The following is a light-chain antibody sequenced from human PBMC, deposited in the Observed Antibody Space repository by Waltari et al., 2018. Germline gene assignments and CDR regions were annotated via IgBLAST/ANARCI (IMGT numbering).Light chain of an antibody. CDR2: DVT. V-gene: IGLV2-14*03. CDR3: SSYPRTGTWL. J-gene: IGLJ3*02. CDR1: SSESVDYDF. Sequence: QSALTQPASVSGSPGQSVTISCTGTSSESVDYDFVSWYQQHPGKAPKLILFDVTTRPSGVFNRFSGSKSGSTASRTISGLQAEDEADYFCSSYPRTGTWLFGGGTKLTVL.